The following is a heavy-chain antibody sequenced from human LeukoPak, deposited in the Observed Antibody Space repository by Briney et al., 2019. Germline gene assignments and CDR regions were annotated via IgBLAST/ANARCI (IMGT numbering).Heavy chain of an antibody. CDR3: ARGLGYCSGGTCSFDP. CDR1: GGSISSYY. CDR2: IYYSGST. V-gene: IGHV4-59*01. D-gene: IGHD2-15*01. J-gene: IGHJ5*02. Sequence: SETLSLTCTVSGGSISSYYWSWIRQPPGKGLEWIGYIYYSGSTNYNPSLKSRVTISVDTSKNQFSLKLSSVTAADTAAYYCARGLGYCSGGTCSFDPWGQGTLVTVSS.